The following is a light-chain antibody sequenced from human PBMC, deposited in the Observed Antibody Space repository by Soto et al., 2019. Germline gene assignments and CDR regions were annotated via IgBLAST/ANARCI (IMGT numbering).Light chain of an antibody. CDR1: QTVSNF. CDR2: VAS. J-gene: IGKJ1*01. CDR3: QQSYSTPRT. V-gene: IGKV1-39*01. Sequence: DIHLTQSPSSLSASVGDRVTITCRASQTVSNFLNWYQQKPGKAPELLIYVASSLQSGVPSRFSGSGSGTDFTLTISSLQPEDFATYYCQQSYSTPRTFGQGPKVDIK.